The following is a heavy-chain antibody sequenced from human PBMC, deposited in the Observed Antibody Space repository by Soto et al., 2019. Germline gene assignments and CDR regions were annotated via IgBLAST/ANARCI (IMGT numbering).Heavy chain of an antibody. J-gene: IGHJ6*02. CDR1: GFTFSTYA. V-gene: IGHV3-23*01. D-gene: IGHD3-3*01. CDR3: PKNGDFWSWGMDV. CDR2: ISSSGDGT. Sequence: GGSLRLSCSASGFTFSTYAMTWVRQAPGKGLEWVAIISSSGDGTYYVDSVKGRFTISRDNSRNTLNLQMNSLRAEDTAVYYCPKNGDFWSWGMDVWGQGTKVTVYS.